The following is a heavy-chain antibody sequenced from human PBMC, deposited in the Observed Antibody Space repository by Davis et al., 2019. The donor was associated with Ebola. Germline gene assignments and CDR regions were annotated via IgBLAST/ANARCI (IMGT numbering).Heavy chain of an antibody. CDR2: IKQDGSEK. V-gene: IGHV3-7*03. Sequence: GESLKISCAASGFTFSSYWMSWVRQAPGKGLEWVANIKQDGSEKYYADSVKGRFTISRDNAKNSLYLQMNSLRAEDTALYYCARTTGDPEAYYYYYGMDVWGTGTTVTVSS. J-gene: IGHJ6*04. CDR1: GFTFSSYW. CDR3: ARTTGDPEAYYYYYGMDV. D-gene: IGHD4-17*01.